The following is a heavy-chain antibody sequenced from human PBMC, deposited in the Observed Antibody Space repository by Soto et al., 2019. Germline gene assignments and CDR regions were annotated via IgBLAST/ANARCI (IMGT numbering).Heavy chain of an antibody. J-gene: IGHJ6*03. V-gene: IGHV3-48*03. CDR3: ARNRGDDFWSGTTWGYYYYYMDV. D-gene: IGHD3-3*01. CDR1: GFTFSSHA. Sequence: PGGSLRLSCAASGFTFSSHAMGWLRQAPGTGPEWVAFVDASGSTTYYADSVKGRFTISRDNAENSLYLQMNSLRAEDTAVYYCARNRGDDFWSGTTWGYYYYYMDVWGTGTTVTVSS. CDR2: VDASGSTT.